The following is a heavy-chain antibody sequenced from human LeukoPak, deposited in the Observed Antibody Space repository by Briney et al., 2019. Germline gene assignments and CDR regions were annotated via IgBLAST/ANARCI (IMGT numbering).Heavy chain of an antibody. J-gene: IGHJ4*02. CDR2: IWYSGGT. CDR1: GDSFSSNYC. Sequence: SETLSLTCTVSGDSFSSNYCWDWIRQPPGKGLEWIATIWYSGGTYYNPSLKSRVIISIDTSKTQFSLRLTSVTATDTAVYYCARRYCSGGVCYFFDSWGQGTLVTVSS. CDR3: ARRYCSGGVCYFFDS. D-gene: IGHD2-15*01. V-gene: IGHV4-39*01.